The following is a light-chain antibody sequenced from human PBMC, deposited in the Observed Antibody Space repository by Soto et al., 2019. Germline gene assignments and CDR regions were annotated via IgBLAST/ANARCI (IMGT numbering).Light chain of an antibody. Sequence: QTVVTQPPSVSGSPGQSVTISCTGTSSDVGIYNRVSWFQKHPGTAPKFMIYEVSNRPSGVTDRFSGSKSGNTASRTIAGLQTEYESEHCSSSYTSSGTFVVFGGGTKLTV. J-gene: IGLJ2*01. V-gene: IGLV2-18*02. CDR1: SSDVGIYNR. CDR3: SSYTSSGTFVV. CDR2: EVS.